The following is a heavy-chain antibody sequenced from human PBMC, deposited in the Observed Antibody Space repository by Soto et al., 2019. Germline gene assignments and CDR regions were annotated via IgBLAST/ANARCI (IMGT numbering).Heavy chain of an antibody. Sequence: GASVKVSCKASGGTFSSYAISWVRQAPGQGLEWMGGIIPIFGTANYAQKFQGRVTITADKSTSTAYMELSSLRSEDTAVYYCARGLEPYDSSGYYYYWGQGTLVTVSS. V-gene: IGHV1-69*06. D-gene: IGHD3-22*01. CDR1: GGTFSSYA. CDR3: ARGLEPYDSSGYYYY. J-gene: IGHJ4*02. CDR2: IIPIFGTA.